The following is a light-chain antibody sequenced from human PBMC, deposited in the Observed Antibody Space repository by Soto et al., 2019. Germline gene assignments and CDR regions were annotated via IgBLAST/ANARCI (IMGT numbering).Light chain of an antibody. J-gene: IGLJ3*02. CDR3: SSFASSNTGV. Sequence: QSALTQPPSASGSPGQSVTISCTGTSSDVGADNYVSWYQQHAGKAPKLVIYEVTKRPSGVPDRFSGSKSANTASLTVSGLQAEHEADYYCSSFASSNTGVFGGGTKLTVL. CDR1: SSDVGADNY. V-gene: IGLV2-8*01. CDR2: EVT.